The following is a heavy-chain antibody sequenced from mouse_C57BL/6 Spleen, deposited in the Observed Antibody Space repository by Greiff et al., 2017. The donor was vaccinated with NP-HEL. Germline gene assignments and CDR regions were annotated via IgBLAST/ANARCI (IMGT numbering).Heavy chain of an antibody. D-gene: IGHD1-1*01. V-gene: IGHV1-55*01. CDR1: GYTFTSYW. J-gene: IGHJ4*01. CDR2: IYPGSGST. Sequence: QVQLQQPGAELVKPGASVKMSCKASGYTFTSYWITWVKQRPGQGLEWIGDIYPGSGSTNYNEKFKSKATLTVDTSSSTAYMQLSSLTSEDSAVYYCAREDFDYYGSSRHYYAMDYWGQGTSVTVSS. CDR3: AREDFDYYGSSRHYYAMDY.